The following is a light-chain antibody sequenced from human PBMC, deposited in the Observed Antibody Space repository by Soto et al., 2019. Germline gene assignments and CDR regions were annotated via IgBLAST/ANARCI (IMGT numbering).Light chain of an antibody. Sequence: QSALTQPPSASGSPGQSVTISCTGTNNDVGRYNYVSWYQQHPGKAPKVIISDVSERPSGVPDRFSGSKSGNTASLTVSGLQAEEEADYYCSSSAGSNSWVFGGGTKLTVL. J-gene: IGLJ3*02. V-gene: IGLV2-8*01. CDR3: SSSAGSNSWV. CDR1: NNDVGRYNY. CDR2: DVS.